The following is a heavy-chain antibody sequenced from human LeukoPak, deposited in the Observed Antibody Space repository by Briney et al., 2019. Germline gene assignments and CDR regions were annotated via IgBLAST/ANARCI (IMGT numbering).Heavy chain of an antibody. V-gene: IGHV3-7*01. D-gene: IGHD6-13*01. CDR2: IKQDGSET. Sequence: GGSLRLSCAASGFTFSSYWMNWVRQAPGKGLEWVAKIKQDGSETCYVDSVKGRFSISRDNAKNSLYLQMNSLRAEDTAMYYCASPSYSGGWYYLDYWGQGTLVTVSS. CDR3: ASPSYSGGWYYLDY. CDR1: GFTFSSYW. J-gene: IGHJ4*02.